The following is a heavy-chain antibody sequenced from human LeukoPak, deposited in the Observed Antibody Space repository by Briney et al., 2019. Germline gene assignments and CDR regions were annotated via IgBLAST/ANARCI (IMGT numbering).Heavy chain of an antibody. CDR3: AGQLVVPAAMPNRFDY. Sequence: SETLSLTCTVSGGSISSGSYYWSWIRQPAGKGLEWIGRIYSSGSTNYNPSLKSRVTISVDTSKNQFSLKLSSVTAADTAVYYCAGQLVVPAAMPNRFDYWGQGTLVTVSS. CDR1: GGSISSGSYY. D-gene: IGHD2-2*01. V-gene: IGHV4-61*02. CDR2: IYSSGST. J-gene: IGHJ4*02.